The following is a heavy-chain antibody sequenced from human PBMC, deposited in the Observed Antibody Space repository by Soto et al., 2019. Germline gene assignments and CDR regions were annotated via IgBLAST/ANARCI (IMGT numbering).Heavy chain of an antibody. D-gene: IGHD3-3*01. CDR1: GGSFSGYY. V-gene: IGHV4-34*01. CDR3: ARVRTYYDFWSGYYKYYYYGTDV. J-gene: IGHJ6*02. Sequence: KTSETLSLTCAVYGGSFSGYYWSWIRQPPGKGLEWIGEINHSGSTNYNPSLKSRVTISVDTSKNQFSLKLSSVTAADTAVYYCARVRTYYDFWSGYYKYYYYGTDVWGQGTTVTVSS. CDR2: INHSGST.